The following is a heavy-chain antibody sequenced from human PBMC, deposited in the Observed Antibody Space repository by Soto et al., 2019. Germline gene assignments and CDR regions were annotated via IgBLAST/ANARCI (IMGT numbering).Heavy chain of an antibody. Sequence: QVQLVQSGAEVKKPGASVKVSCKVSGYTLTELSMHWGRQAPGKGLEWMGGFDPEDGETIYAQKFQGRVTMTEETSTDTAYMELSSLRSEDTDVYYCATPRGTVTVDFDYWGQGTLVTVSS. CDR1: GYTLTELS. D-gene: IGHD4-17*01. CDR2: FDPEDGET. V-gene: IGHV1-24*01. J-gene: IGHJ4*02. CDR3: ATPRGTVTVDFDY.